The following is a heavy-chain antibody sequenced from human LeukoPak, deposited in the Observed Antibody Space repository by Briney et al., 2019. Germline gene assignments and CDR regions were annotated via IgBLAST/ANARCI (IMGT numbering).Heavy chain of an antibody. Sequence: ASVKVSCKASGYTFTGYYMHWVRQAPGQGLEWMGWINPNNGGTNYAQKFQGRVTTTRDTSISTAYMDLSRLRSDDTAMYYCASGATYRNPFDYWGQGTLVTVSS. CDR3: ASGATYRNPFDY. J-gene: IGHJ4*02. V-gene: IGHV1-2*02. CDR2: INPNNGGT. D-gene: IGHD5-12*01. CDR1: GYTFTGYY.